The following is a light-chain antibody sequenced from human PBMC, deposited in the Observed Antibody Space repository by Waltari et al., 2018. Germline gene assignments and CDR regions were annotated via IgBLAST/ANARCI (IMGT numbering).Light chain of an antibody. CDR2: NVS. J-gene: IGKJ1*01. CDR1: QSLVYSDGTTY. Sequence: DVVMTQSPLSLPATLGQPASISCRSSQSLVYSDGTTYLNWFQLRPGQSPKLLIYNVSNRDSGVPDRFSGSGSGTDFTLKISRVEAEDVGVYYCMHSVEWPWTVGQGTKVEVK. CDR3: MHSVEWPWT. V-gene: IGKV2-30*01.